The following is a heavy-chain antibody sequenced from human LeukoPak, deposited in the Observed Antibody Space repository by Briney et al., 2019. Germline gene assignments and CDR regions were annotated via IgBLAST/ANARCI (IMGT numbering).Heavy chain of an antibody. Sequence: GGSLRLSCAASGFTFSSYAMSWVRQAPGKGLEWVSAISCSGGSTYYADSVKGRFTISRDNSKNTLYLQMNSLRAEDTAVYYCAKGRYSSSWYLGQYYFDYWGQGTLVTVSS. J-gene: IGHJ4*02. CDR1: GFTFSSYA. CDR2: ISCSGGST. V-gene: IGHV3-23*01. CDR3: AKGRYSSSWYLGQYYFDY. D-gene: IGHD6-13*01.